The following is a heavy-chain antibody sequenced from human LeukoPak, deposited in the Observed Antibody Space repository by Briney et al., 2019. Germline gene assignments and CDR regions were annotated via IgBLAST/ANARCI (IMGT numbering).Heavy chain of an antibody. V-gene: IGHV4-59*01. CDR1: GGSITSYY. J-gene: IGHJ2*01. Sequence: SETLSLTCTVSGGSITSYYRSRIRQPPGKGLEWIGFVYYSGSTNYNPSLKSRVTISVDTSKNQFSLKLSSVTAADTAVYYCARAHGAYFDLWGRGTLVTVSS. D-gene: IGHD3-10*01. CDR2: VYYSGST. CDR3: ARAHGAYFDL.